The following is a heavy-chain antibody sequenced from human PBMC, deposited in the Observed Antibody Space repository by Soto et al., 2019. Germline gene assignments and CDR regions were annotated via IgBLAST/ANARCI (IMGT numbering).Heavy chain of an antibody. CDR3: ARPVTTTGGFDY. CDR2: ISSSGSTI. CDR1: GFTFSSYE. V-gene: IGHV3-48*03. Sequence: PGGSLRLSCAASGFTFSSYEMNWVRQAPGKGLEWVSYISSSGSTIYYADSVKGRFTISRDNAKNSLYLQMNSLRAEDTAVYYCARPVTTTGGFDYWGQGTLVTVSS. J-gene: IGHJ4*02. D-gene: IGHD4-17*01.